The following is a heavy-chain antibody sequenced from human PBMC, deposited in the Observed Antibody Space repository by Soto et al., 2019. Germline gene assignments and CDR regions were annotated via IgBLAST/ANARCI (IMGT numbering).Heavy chain of an antibody. CDR1: GYSFTSYW. V-gene: IGHV5-10-1*01. D-gene: IGHD1-1*01. Sequence: GESLKISCKGSGYSFTSYWISWVRQMPGKGLEWMGRIDPSDSYTNYSPSFQGHDTISADKSISTAYLQWSSLKASDTAMYYCASFIDGRDDRVPFDYWGQGTLVTVSS. CDR2: IDPSDSYT. J-gene: IGHJ4*02. CDR3: ASFIDGRDDRVPFDY.